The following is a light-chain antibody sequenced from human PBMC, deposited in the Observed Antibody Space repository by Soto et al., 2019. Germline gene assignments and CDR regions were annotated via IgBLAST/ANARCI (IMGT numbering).Light chain of an antibody. Sequence: QSVLTQPASVSGSPGQSITISCTGTSSDVGGYNYVSWYQQHPGKAPKLMIYGVTNRPSGVPDRFTGSKSGTSASLAISGLRSDDEADYYCAAWDDSLNGVIFGGGTK. V-gene: IGLV2-14*01. CDR3: AAWDDSLNGVI. CDR2: GVT. CDR1: SSDVGGYNY. J-gene: IGLJ2*01.